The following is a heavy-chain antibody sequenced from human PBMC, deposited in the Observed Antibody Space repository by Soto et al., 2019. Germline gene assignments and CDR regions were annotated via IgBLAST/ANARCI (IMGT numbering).Heavy chain of an antibody. CDR2: IRAYNGNT. CDR3: ARDPGGREQWLVPDGVQVYGMVV. V-gene: IGHV1-18*01. Sequence: QVPLVQSGAEVKKPGASVKVSCKASGYTFTSYGISWVRQAPGQGLEWMGWIRAYNGNTNYAQKLKGRVTMTTDTSTSTDYMELRSLRSDDTAVYYCARDPGGREQWLVPDGVQVYGMVVWGQGTTVTVSS. J-gene: IGHJ6*01. D-gene: IGHD6-19*01. CDR1: GYTFTSYG.